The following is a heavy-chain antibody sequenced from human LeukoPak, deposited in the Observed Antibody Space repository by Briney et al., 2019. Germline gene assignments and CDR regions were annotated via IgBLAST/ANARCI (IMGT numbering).Heavy chain of an antibody. J-gene: IGHJ1*01. Sequence: GGSLRLSCAASGFTFSRYAMHWVRQAPGKGLEWVPVISIDGSNKYYADSVRGRFTISRDNSKTTLYLQMNSLRAEDTTVYYCARDQYSTSWYGYFQHWGQGALVTVSS. CDR2: ISIDGSNK. V-gene: IGHV3-30*04. CDR3: ARDQYSTSWYGYFQH. CDR1: GFTFSRYA. D-gene: IGHD6-13*01.